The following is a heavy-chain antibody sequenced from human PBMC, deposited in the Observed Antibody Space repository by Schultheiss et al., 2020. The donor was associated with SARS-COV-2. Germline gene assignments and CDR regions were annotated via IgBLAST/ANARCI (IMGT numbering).Heavy chain of an antibody. CDR3: AKDGETYYYDSSGYIDY. V-gene: IGHV3-30*02. CDR1: GFTFSDYY. CDR2: IWYDGSNK. Sequence: GGSLRLSCAASGFTFSDYYMSWVRQAPGKGLEWVAVIWYDGSNKYYADSVKGRFTISRDNSKNTLYLQMNSLRAEDTAVYYCAKDGETYYYDSSGYIDYWGQGTLVTVSS. D-gene: IGHD3-22*01. J-gene: IGHJ4*02.